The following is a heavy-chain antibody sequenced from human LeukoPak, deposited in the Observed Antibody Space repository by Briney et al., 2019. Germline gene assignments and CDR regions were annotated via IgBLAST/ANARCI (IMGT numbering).Heavy chain of an antibody. Sequence: SETLSLTCAVSGGSISSNSYYWGWIRQPPGKGLEWIGSIYYSGSTYYNPSLKSRVTISVDTSKNQFSLKLSSVTAADTAVYYCARALNDKYSSSFNYPYYYYYYMDVWGKGTTVTVSS. V-gene: IGHV4-39*01. D-gene: IGHD6-6*01. CDR2: IYYSGST. CDR3: ARALNDKYSSSFNYPYYYYYYMDV. CDR1: GGSISSNSYY. J-gene: IGHJ6*03.